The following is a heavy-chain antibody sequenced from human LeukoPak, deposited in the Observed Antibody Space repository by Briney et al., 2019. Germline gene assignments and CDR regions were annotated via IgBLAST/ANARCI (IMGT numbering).Heavy chain of an antibody. CDR3: ARVGYNWNDTQNWFDP. V-gene: IGHV1-69*05. CDR2: IIPIFGTA. Sequence: GSSVKVSCKASGGTFSSYAISWVRQAPGQGLEWMGGIIPIFGTANYAQKFQGRVTITTDESTSTVYMELSSLRSEDTAVYYCARVGYNWNDTQNWFDPWGQGTLVTVSS. CDR1: GGTFSSYA. J-gene: IGHJ5*02. D-gene: IGHD1-1*01.